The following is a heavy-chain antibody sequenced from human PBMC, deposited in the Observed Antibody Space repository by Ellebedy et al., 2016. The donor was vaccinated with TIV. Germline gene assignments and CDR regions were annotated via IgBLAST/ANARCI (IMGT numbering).Heavy chain of an antibody. CDR1: GFTFRSYA. D-gene: IGHD2-15*01. J-gene: IGHJ4*02. CDR2: ITGIVDNT. V-gene: IGHV3-23*01. Sequence: GESLKISCAASGFTFRSYAMNWVRQAPGKGLEWVSGITGIVDNTDYADSVKGRFTISRETSKNTLYLQMNSLRAEDTAVYYCATGYCSGSGCYLFDSWGQGTLVTVSS. CDR3: ATGYCSGSGCYLFDS.